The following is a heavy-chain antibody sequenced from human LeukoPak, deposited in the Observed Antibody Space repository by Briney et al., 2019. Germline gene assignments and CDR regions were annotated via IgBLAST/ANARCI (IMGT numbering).Heavy chain of an antibody. D-gene: IGHD5-18*01. CDR3: ARERVGGGYSYARVGFFDY. CDR2: IYYSGST. J-gene: IGHJ4*02. Sequence: PSETLSLTCTVSGGSISSSSYYWGWIRQPPGKGLEWIGSIYYSGSTYYNPSLKSRVTISVDTSKNQFSLKLSSVTAADTAVYYCARERVGGGYSYARVGFFDYWGQGTLVTVSS. CDR1: GGSISSSSYY. V-gene: IGHV4-39*07.